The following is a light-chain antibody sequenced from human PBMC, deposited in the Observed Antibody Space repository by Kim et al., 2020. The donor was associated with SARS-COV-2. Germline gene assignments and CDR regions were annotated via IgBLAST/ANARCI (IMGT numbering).Light chain of an antibody. CDR3: QQRSNWIT. V-gene: IGKV3-11*01. Sequence: SLYPGERATLSCRASQSVSSYLAWYQQNPGQAPRLLIYDASNRATGIPARFSGSGSGTDFTLTISSLEPEDFAVYYCQQRSNWITFGQGTRLEIK. CDR1: QSVSSY. J-gene: IGKJ5*01. CDR2: DAS.